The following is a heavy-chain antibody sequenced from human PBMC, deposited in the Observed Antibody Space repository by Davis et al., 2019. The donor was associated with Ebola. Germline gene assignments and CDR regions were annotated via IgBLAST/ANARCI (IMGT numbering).Heavy chain of an antibody. CDR1: GFTFSRYW. V-gene: IGHV3-74*01. J-gene: IGHJ4*02. D-gene: IGHD2-2*02. Sequence: HTGGSLRLSCAASGFTFSRYWMPWVRQGPGKGLVWVSRINSDGSTTSYADSVNGRFTIARDKAKNTLYLQMNSLRAEDTAVYYCARDETPVVVPAAIPFDYWGQGTLVTVSS. CDR3: ARDETPVVVPAAIPFDY. CDR2: INSDGSTT.